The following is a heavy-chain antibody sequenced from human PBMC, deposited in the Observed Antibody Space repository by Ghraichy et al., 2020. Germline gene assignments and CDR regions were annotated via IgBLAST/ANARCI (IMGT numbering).Heavy chain of an antibody. D-gene: IGHD2-15*01. Sequence: SETLSLTCAVYGGSFSGYYWSWIRQPPGKGLEWIGEINHSGSTNYNPSLKSRVTISVDTSKNQFSLKLSSVTAADTAVYYCARGVISSGDIVVVVPFGDWFDPWGQGTLVTVSS. V-gene: IGHV4-34*01. CDR1: GGSFSGYY. CDR3: ARGVISSGDIVVVVPFGDWFDP. J-gene: IGHJ5*02. CDR2: INHSGST.